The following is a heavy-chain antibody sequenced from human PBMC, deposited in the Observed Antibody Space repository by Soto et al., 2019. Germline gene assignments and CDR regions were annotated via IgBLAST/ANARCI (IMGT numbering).Heavy chain of an antibody. J-gene: IGHJ5*02. CDR1: GGSISSGGYS. CDR3: ARAPVRYGWFDP. D-gene: IGHD4-17*01. V-gene: IGHV4-30-2*01. CDR2: IYHSGST. Sequence: SETLSLTCAVSGGSISSGGYSWSWIRQPPGKGLEWIGYIYHSGSTYYNPSLKSRVTISVDRSKNQFSLKLSSVTAADTAVYYCARAPVRYGWFDPWGQGTLVTVSS.